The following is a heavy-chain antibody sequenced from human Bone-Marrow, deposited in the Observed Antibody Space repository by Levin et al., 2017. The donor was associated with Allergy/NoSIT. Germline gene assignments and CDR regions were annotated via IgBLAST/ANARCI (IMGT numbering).Heavy chain of an antibody. CDR2: MSYDGNNQ. V-gene: IGHV3-30*18. Sequence: GGSLRLSCAASGFAFGSYGMHWVRQAPGKGLEWVALMSYDGNNQHYADSVKGRFTISRDNSKSTLFLQMSGLRTDDTAVYYCAKAMALTYYYYGLHVWGQGTTVTVSS. J-gene: IGHJ6*02. CDR3: AKAMALTYYYYGLHV. D-gene: IGHD3-10*01. CDR1: GFAFGSYG.